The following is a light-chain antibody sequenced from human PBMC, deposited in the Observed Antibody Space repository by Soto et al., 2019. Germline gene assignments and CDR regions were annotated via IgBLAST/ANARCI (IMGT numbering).Light chain of an antibody. CDR1: QSITSW. CDR3: QQDKSYSEA. CDR2: DAS. Sequence: IPMTKSPSPLSSPVGDEVPTTSRASQSITSWLAWYQQKPGKAPKVLIYDASSLESGVPSRFSGSGSGTEFSLTISSLQPDDFATYYCQQDKSYSEAFGQGTNVEI. V-gene: IGKV1-5*01. J-gene: IGKJ1*01.